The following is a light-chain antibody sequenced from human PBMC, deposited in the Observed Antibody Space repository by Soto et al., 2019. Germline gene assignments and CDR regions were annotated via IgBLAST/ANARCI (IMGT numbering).Light chain of an antibody. V-gene: IGKV3-20*01. Sequence: EMGLTQCPGTLSLSPGERATLSCRASQSVSRSDLAWYQQKPGQAPRLLIYGASSRATGIPDRFSGSGSGTDFTLTISRMEPEDFAVYYCQQFSSTPSWTLGQGTKVDIK. J-gene: IGKJ1*01. CDR2: GAS. CDR1: QSVSRSD. CDR3: QQFSSTPSWT.